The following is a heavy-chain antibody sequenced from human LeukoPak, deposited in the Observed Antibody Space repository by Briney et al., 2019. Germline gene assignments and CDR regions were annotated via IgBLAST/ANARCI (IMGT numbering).Heavy chain of an antibody. D-gene: IGHD1-26*01. Sequence: ASVKVSCKASGGTFSSYAISWVRQAPGQGLEWMGGIIPIFGTANYAQKLQGRVTITTDTSTSTPYMELRSLRSDDTAVYYCADALGSYGDYWGQGTLVTVSS. CDR1: GGTFSSYA. CDR3: ADALGSYGDY. CDR2: IIPIFGTA. J-gene: IGHJ4*02. V-gene: IGHV1-69*05.